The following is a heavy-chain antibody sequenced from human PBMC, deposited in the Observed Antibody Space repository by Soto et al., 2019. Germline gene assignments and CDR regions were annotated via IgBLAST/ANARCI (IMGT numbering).Heavy chain of an antibody. CDR3: ARRYSSRWYMAFDI. CDR1: GYSFTSYW. Sequence: PGESLKISCKDSGYSFTSYWIGWVRQMPGKGLERMGIIYPGDSDTRYSPSFQGQVTISADKSISTAYLQWSSLKASDTAMYYCARRYSSRWYMAFDIWGQGTMVTVSS. V-gene: IGHV5-51*01. D-gene: IGHD6-13*01. J-gene: IGHJ3*02. CDR2: IYPGDSDT.